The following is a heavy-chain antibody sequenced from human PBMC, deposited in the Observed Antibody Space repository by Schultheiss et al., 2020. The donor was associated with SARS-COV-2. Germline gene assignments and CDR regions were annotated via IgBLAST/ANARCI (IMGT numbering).Heavy chain of an antibody. Sequence: GGSLRLSCAASGFTFSDYYMSWVRQAPGKGLEWVAVISYDGSNKYYADSVKGRFTISRDNSKNTLYLQMNSLRAEDTAVYYCARDLHTSPFYGMDVWGQGTTVTVSS. J-gene: IGHJ6*02. V-gene: IGHV3-30*03. CDR2: ISYDGSNK. D-gene: IGHD4-11*01. CDR3: ARDLHTSPFYGMDV. CDR1: GFTFSDYY.